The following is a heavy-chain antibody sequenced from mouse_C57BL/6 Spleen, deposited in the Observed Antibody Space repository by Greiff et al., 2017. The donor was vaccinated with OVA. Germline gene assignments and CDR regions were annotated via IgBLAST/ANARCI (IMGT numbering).Heavy chain of an antibody. CDR1: GYTFTDYN. CDR3: ANEYYGSSYYAMDY. Sequence: VQLQQSGPELVKPGASVKMSCKASGYTFTDYNMHWVKQSHGKSLEWIGYINPNNGGTSYNQKFKGKATLTVNKSSSTAYMELRSLTSEDSAVYYCANEYYGSSYYAMDYWGQGTSVTVSS. J-gene: IGHJ4*01. V-gene: IGHV1-22*01. D-gene: IGHD1-1*01. CDR2: INPNNGGT.